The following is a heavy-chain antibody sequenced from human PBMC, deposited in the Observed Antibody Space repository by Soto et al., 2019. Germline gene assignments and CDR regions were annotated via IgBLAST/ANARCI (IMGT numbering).Heavy chain of an antibody. Sequence: SETLSLTCTVSGGSISSYCWSWIRQPPGKGLEWIGYIYYSGSTNYNPSLKSRVTISVDTSKNQFSLKLSSVTAADTAVYYCARGMEGYGEYLVDYWGQGTLVTVSS. CDR1: GGSISSYC. V-gene: IGHV4-59*01. D-gene: IGHD3-10*01. J-gene: IGHJ4*02. CDR3: ARGMEGYGEYLVDY. CDR2: IYYSGST.